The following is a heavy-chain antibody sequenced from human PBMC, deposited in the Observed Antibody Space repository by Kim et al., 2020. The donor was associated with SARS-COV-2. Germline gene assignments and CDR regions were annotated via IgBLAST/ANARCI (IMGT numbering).Heavy chain of an antibody. Sequence: VKARFTISRGNSKNTVYLQMNSLRAEGTAVYYCAKDPLYNWNYVGGDYWGQGTLVTVSS. D-gene: IGHD1-7*01. J-gene: IGHJ4*02. V-gene: IGHV3-23*01. CDR3: AKDPLYNWNYVGGDY.